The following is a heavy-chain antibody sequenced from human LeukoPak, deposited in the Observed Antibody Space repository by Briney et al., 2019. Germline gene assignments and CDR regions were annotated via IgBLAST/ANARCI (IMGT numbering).Heavy chain of an antibody. CDR3: AKAPRWWLRSPLWGFDY. Sequence: PGGSLRLSCAASGFTFSSYAMSWVRQAPGRGLEWVSAISGSGGSTYYADSVKGRFTISRDNSKNTLYLQMNSLRAEDTAVYYCAKAPRWWLRSPLWGFDYRGQGTLVTVSS. CDR1: GFTFSSYA. D-gene: IGHD5-12*01. J-gene: IGHJ4*02. CDR2: ISGSGGST. V-gene: IGHV3-23*01.